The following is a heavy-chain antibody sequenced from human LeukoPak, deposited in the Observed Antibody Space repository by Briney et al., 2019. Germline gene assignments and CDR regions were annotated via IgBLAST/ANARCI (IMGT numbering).Heavy chain of an antibody. CDR2: INPSGGTT. CDR1: GYTFTRYY. D-gene: IGHD5-12*01. J-gene: IGHJ5*02. CDR3: ARDTVDIVATKNRPPNNWFDP. Sequence: ASVKVSCTASGYTFTRYYMRWVRQAPGQGLEWMGIINPSGGTTSYAQKFQGRITMTRDTSTSTVYMELSSLRSEDTAVYYCARDTVDIVATKNRPPNNWFDPWGQGTLVTVSS. V-gene: IGHV1-46*01.